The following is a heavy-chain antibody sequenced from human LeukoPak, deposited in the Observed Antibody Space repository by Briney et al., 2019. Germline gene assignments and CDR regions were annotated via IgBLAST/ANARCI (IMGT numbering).Heavy chain of an antibody. D-gene: IGHD5-12*01. CDR1: GGSISSGGYS. V-gene: IGHV4-30-2*01. J-gene: IGHJ4*02. CDR2: ISHSGST. CDR3: ARGGYSGYDPIDY. Sequence: SQTLSLTCAVSGGSISSGGYSWSWIQQPPGKGLEWIGYISHSGSTYYNPSLKSRVTISVDRSKNQFSLKLSSVTAADTAMYYCARGGYSGYDPIDYWGQGTLVTVSS.